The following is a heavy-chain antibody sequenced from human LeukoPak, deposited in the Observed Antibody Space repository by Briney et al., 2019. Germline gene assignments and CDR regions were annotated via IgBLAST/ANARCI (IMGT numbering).Heavy chain of an antibody. V-gene: IGHV3-30*02. CDR2: IWNDGSNK. Sequence: PGGSLRLSCAASGFTFSSYGMSWVRQAPGKGLEWVAFIWNDGSNKYYADSVTGRFTISRDNSKNTLCLQMNSLRTEDTAVYYCAKVAAAGSFRSLYYYYYMDVWGKGTTVTISS. CDR3: AKVAAAGSFRSLYYYYYMDV. J-gene: IGHJ6*03. CDR1: GFTFSSYG. D-gene: IGHD6-13*01.